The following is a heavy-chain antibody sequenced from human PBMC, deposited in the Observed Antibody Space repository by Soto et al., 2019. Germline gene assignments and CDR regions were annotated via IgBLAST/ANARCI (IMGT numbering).Heavy chain of an antibody. Sequence: GGSLRLSCAASGFTFSSYAMSWVRQAPGKGLEWVSAISGSGGSTHYADSVKGRFTISRDNSKNTLYLQMNSLRAEDTAVYYCASGKADSFDYWGQGTLVTVSS. CDR2: ISGSGGST. CDR3: ASGKADSFDY. CDR1: GFTFSSYA. V-gene: IGHV3-23*01. J-gene: IGHJ4*02. D-gene: IGHD2-21*01.